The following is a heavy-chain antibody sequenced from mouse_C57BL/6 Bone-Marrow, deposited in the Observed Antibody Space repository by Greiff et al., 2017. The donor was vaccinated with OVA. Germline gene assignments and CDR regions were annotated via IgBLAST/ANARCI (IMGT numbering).Heavy chain of an antibody. CDR2: IDPENGDT. CDR3: SAVVVADY. CDR1: GYTFTDDY. V-gene: IGHV14-4*01. D-gene: IGHD1-1*01. Sequence: VQLKQPGAELVRPGASVKLSCTASGYTFTDDYMHWVKQRPEQGLEWIGMIDPENGDTDYASKFQGKATITADTSSNTAYLQLSSLTSEDAAVCYYSAVVVADYWGQGTTLTVSA. J-gene: IGHJ2*01.